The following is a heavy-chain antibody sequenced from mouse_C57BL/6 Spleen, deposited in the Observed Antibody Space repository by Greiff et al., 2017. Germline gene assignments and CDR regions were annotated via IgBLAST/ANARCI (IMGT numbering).Heavy chain of an antibody. CDR1: GYTFTSYW. CDR2: IYPGSGST. CDR3: AREGDGDYAMDY. Sequence: VQLQQSGAELVKPGASVKMSCKASGYTFTSYWITWVKQRPGQGLEWIGDIYPGSGSTNYNEKFKSKATLTVDTSSSTAYMQLSSLTSEDSAVYYCAREGDGDYAMDYWGQGTSVTVSS. V-gene: IGHV1-55*01. D-gene: IGHD3-3*01. J-gene: IGHJ4*01.